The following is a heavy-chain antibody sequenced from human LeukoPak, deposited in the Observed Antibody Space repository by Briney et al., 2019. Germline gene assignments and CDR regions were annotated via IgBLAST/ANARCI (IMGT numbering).Heavy chain of an antibody. CDR1: GFTFSSYA. J-gene: IGHJ4*02. V-gene: IGHV3-23*01. CDR3: AKDRGYCSGGSCYPHLGY. Sequence: PGGSLRLSCAASGFTFSSYAMSWVRQAPGKGLEWVSGISGSGGSTYYADSVKGRFTISRDNSKNTLYLQMNSLRAEDTAVYYCAKDRGYCSGGSCYPHLGYWGQGTLVTASS. CDR2: ISGSGGST. D-gene: IGHD2-15*01.